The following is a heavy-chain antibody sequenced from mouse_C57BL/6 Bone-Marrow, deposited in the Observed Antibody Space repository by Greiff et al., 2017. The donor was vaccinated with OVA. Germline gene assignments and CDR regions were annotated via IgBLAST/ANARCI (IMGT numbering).Heavy chain of an antibody. CDR3: ARSGGLHYFDN. Sequence: VQLQQPGAELVRPGTSVKLSCKASGYTFTSYWMHWVKQRPGQGLEWIGVIDPSDSYTNYNQKFKGKATLTVDTSSSTAYMQLSSLTSEDSAVYYCARSGGLHYFDNWGQGTTLTVSS. CDR1: GYTFTSYW. D-gene: IGHD3-2*02. J-gene: IGHJ2*01. CDR2: IDPSDSYT. V-gene: IGHV1-59*01.